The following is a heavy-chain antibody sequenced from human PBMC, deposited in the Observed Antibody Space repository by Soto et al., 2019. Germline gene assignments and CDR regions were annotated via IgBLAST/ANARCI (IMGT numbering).Heavy chain of an antibody. CDR3: ARDLAAVQRALDY. D-gene: IGHD6-13*01. CDR2: VYYTGTT. CDR1: GGSISSYF. Sequence: QVQLQESGPGLLKPSETLSLTCTVSGGSISSYFYIWVRQPPGKGLEWIVSVYYTGTTDYHPSLTSLVTISVDTSKTQFSLNLRSVTAAVTAVYYCARDLAAVQRALDYWGRGTLVTVSS. J-gene: IGHJ4*02. V-gene: IGHV4-59*01.